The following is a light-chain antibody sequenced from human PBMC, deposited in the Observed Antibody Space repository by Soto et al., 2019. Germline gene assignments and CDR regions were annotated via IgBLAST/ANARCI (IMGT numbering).Light chain of an antibody. J-gene: IGLJ1*01. CDR3: KSYAGSNPYV. V-gene: IGLV2-8*01. Sequence: QSALTQPPSASGSPGQSVTISCTGTKSDIGVYDFVSWYQHHPGKAPRLIIYEVVQRPSGVPDRFSGSKSGNTASLTVSGLQAADEADYFFKSYAGSNPYVFGSGTKVTAL. CDR2: EVV. CDR1: KSDIGVYDF.